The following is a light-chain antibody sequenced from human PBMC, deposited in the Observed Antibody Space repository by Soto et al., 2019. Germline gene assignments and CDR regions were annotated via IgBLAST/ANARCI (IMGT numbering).Light chain of an antibody. Sequence: EIVMTQSPATLSVSPGERATLSCRASQSVSSNLAWYQQRPGLAPRLLIYAASTRATGIPARFSGSGSGTEFTLTISSLLSEDFAVYYCQQYTNWPGTFGQGTKV. J-gene: IGKJ1*01. V-gene: IGKV3-15*01. CDR1: QSVSSN. CDR3: QQYTNWPGT. CDR2: AAS.